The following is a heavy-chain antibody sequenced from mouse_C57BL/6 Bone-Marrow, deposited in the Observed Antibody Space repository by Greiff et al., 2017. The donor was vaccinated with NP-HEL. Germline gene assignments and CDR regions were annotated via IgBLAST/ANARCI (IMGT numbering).Heavy chain of an antibody. V-gene: IGHV1-59*01. CDR2: IDPSDSYT. CDR3: ARVSTMVNWFAY. CDR1: GYTFTSYW. Sequence: QVQLQQPGAELVRPGTSVKLSCKASGYTFTSYWMHWVKQRPGQGLEWIGVIDPSDSYTNYNQKFKGKATFTVDTSSSSAYMQLSSLTSEDSADYYCARVSTMVNWFAYWGQGTRVTVTA. D-gene: IGHD2-2*01. J-gene: IGHJ3*01.